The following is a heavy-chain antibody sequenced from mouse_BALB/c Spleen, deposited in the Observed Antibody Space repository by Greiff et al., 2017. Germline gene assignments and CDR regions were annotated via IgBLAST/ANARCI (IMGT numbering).Heavy chain of an antibody. Sequence: VQLQESGAELVRPGSSVKISCKASGYAFSSYWMNWVKQRPGQGLEWIGQIYPGDGDTNYNGKFKGKATLTADKSSSTAYMQLSSLTSEDSAVYFCARAGDGYYVGYFDYWGQGTTLTVSS. CDR2: IYPGDGDT. CDR1: GYAFSSYW. J-gene: IGHJ2*01. CDR3: ARAGDGYYVGYFDY. V-gene: IGHV1-80*01. D-gene: IGHD2-3*01.